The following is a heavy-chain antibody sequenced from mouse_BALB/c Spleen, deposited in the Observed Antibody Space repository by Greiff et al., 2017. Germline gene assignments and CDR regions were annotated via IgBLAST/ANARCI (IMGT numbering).Heavy chain of an antibody. CDR3: ARWLQGFAY. D-gene: IGHD2-2*01. J-gene: IGHJ3*01. CDR2: ISYSGST. V-gene: IGHV3-2*02. Sequence: EVKLQESGPGLVKPSQSLSLTCTVTGYSITSDYAWNWIRQFPGNKLEWMGYISYSGSTSYNPSLKSRISITRDTSKNQFFLQLNSVTTEDTATYYCARWLQGFAYWGQGTLVTVSA. CDR1: GYSITSDYA.